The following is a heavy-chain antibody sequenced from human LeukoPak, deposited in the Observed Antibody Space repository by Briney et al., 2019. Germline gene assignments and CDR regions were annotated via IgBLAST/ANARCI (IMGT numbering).Heavy chain of an antibody. V-gene: IGHV4-59*01. CDR2: IYYSGST. Sequence: SETLSLTCTVSGGSISNYYWNWIRQPPGQGLEWIGHIYYSGSTNYNPSLKSRVTISVDTSKNQFSLKLSSVTAADTAVYCCARMVESTVTIAFENWFDPWGQGTLVTVSS. CDR1: GGSISNYY. D-gene: IGHD4-11*01. CDR3: ARMVESTVTIAFENWFDP. J-gene: IGHJ5*02.